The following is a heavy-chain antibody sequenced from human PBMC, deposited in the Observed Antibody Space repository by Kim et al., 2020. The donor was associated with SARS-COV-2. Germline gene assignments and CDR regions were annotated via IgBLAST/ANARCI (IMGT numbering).Heavy chain of an antibody. V-gene: IGHV4-59*01. CDR3: ARGSSLTIFGVVGWVDP. Sequence: SETLSLTCTVSGGTISSYYWSWIRQPPGKGLEWMGYIYYSGSTNYNPSLKNRVTILVDTTKNQSPLKLSSVTGAETAAYYCARGSSLTIFGVVGWVDPWG. D-gene: IGHD3-3*01. CDR1: GGTISSYY. J-gene: IGHJ5*02. CDR2: IYYSGST.